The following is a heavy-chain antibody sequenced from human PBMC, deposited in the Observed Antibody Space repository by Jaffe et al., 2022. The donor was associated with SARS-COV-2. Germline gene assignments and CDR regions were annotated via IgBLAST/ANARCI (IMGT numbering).Heavy chain of an antibody. CDR2: IHNSGRT. V-gene: IGHV4-31*03. CDR3: ARVIDGLAAVGR. D-gene: IGHD6-13*01. CDR1: GDSISSGGSY. J-gene: IGHJ4*02. Sequence: QVQLQESGPGLVTPAQTMSLTCTVSGDSISSGGSYWSWIRQHPGKGLEWIGYIHNSGRTYFNPSLKSRISISADTSKNQFSLNLNSVTAADTAVYYCARVIDGLAAVGRWGQGTLVTVFS.